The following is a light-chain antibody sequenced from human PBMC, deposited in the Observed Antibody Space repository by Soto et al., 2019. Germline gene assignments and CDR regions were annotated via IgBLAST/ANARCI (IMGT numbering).Light chain of an antibody. CDR1: RSEVGSYHL. J-gene: IGLJ1*01. Sequence: QSALTQPASVSGSPGQSITISCTGTRSEVGSYHLVSWYQQHPGKAPKLVISEVSNRPSGVSSRFSGSKSGITASLTISGLQAEDEADYYCCSYAGSSSFAVFGSGTKVTVL. V-gene: IGLV2-23*02. CDR3: CSYAGSSSFAV. CDR2: EVS.